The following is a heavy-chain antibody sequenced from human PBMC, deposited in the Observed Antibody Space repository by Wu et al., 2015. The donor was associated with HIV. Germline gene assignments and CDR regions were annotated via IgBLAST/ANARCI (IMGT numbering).Heavy chain of an antibody. D-gene: IGHD2-2*01. CDR2: IIPIFGTA. CDR1: GGTFNSYV. V-gene: IGHV1-69*12. CDR3: ALRGGXGVVVPGAYILRTITMDV. J-gene: IGHJ6*01. Sequence: QVQLVQSGAEVKKPGSSMKVSCKASGGTFNSYVISWVRQAPGQGLEWMGGIIPIFGTANFAQKFQGRLTIAADESTSTVYMELSSLRSEDTAVYYCALRGGXGVVVPGAYILRTITMDVWGQGTTVTVVL.